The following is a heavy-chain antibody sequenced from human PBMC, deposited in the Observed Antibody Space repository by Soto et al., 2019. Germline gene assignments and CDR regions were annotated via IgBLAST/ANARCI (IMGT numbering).Heavy chain of an antibody. V-gene: IGHV3-48*02. J-gene: IGHJ4*02. Sequence: EVQLVESGGGLVQPGGSLRLTCAASGFPFSIYSMNWVRQAPGKGLEWSSYITSDTNTIKYADSVKGRFTISRDNAKNFVYLQMNSLRDEGTAVYFCARSVEGHFDYWGQGTVVTVSS. D-gene: IGHD6-19*01. CDR1: GFPFSIYS. CDR2: ITSDTNTI. CDR3: ARSVEGHFDY.